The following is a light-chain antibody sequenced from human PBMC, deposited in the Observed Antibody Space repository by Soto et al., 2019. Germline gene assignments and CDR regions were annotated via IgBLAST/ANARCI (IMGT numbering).Light chain of an antibody. CDR3: QQRSNLPPIT. J-gene: IGKJ5*01. Sequence: EVVWRQPAATLSLSPGEIATLSCSVSQSVSSYLVWYQQKPGQAARLLIYVASDRATGIPARFSGSGSGTDFTLIIISLEPEDFAVYYCQQRSNLPPITFGQGTRLEIK. V-gene: IGKV3-11*01. CDR1: QSVSSY. CDR2: VAS.